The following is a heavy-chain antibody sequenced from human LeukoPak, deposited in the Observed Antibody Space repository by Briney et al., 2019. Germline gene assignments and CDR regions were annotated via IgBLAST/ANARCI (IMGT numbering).Heavy chain of an antibody. Sequence: GASVKVSCKASGYTFTDYYMHWVQQAPGKGLEWMGRVDPEDGETIYAEKFQGRVTMTRNTSISTAYMELSSLRSEDTAVYYCARGRPGGIAAAVDYWGQGTLVTVSS. CDR1: GYTFTDYY. J-gene: IGHJ4*02. D-gene: IGHD6-13*01. CDR2: VDPEDGET. CDR3: ARGRPGGIAAAVDY. V-gene: IGHV1-69-2*01.